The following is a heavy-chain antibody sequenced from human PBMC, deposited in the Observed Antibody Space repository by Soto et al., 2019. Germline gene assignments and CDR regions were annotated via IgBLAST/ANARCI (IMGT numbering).Heavy chain of an antibody. CDR1: GFSVSISY. J-gene: IGHJ4*02. Sequence: VQVVESGGTLVQPGGSLRLSCAASGFSVSISYMSWVRQAPGKGLEWVSIIYSGGDTYYADSVKGRFTLSRDNLKNTVYLQMSSLRAEDTATYYCAKRKYCSSTTCFEYWGQGTLVTVSS. CDR3: AKRKYCSSTTCFEY. V-gene: IGHV3-66*01. D-gene: IGHD2-2*01. CDR2: IYSGGDT.